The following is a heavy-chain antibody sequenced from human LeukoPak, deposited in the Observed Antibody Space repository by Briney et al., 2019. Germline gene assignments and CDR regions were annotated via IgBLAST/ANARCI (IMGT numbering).Heavy chain of an antibody. CDR1: GASTSDKY. J-gene: IGHJ4*02. Sequence: KTSETLSLTCSASGASTSDKYWSWIQQSPGRTLEWIGHIYNGRNTKYNPSLTSRVTISVDTSKNQFSLSLTSVTAADTAMYYCAQTTGWPGFDFWGPGALVTVSS. CDR2: IYNGRNT. V-gene: IGHV4-59*08. CDR3: AQTTGWPGFDF. D-gene: IGHD6-19*01.